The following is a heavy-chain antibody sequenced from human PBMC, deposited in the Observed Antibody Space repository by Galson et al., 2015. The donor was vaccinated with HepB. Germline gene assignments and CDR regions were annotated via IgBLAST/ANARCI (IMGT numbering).Heavy chain of an antibody. CDR1: GITFTSYA. V-gene: IGHV3-23*01. J-gene: IGHJ6*02. CDR3: AKRRGRMFRFSNHYSYYAMDV. CDR2: IIGSGGST. Sequence: SLRLSCAASGITFTSYAMSWVRQAPGKGLEWVSGIIGSGGSTYYADSVEGRFTISRDNSKNTLFLQMNNVRAEDTAVYYCAKRRGRMFRFSNHYSYYAMDVWGQGTTVTVSS. D-gene: IGHD3-10*02.